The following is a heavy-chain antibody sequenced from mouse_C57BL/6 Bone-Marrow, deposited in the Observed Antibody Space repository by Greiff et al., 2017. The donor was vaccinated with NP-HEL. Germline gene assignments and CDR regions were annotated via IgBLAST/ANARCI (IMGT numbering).Heavy chain of an antibody. CDR2: ISSGGDYI. D-gene: IGHD1-1*01. Sequence: EVMLVESGEGLVKPGGSLKLSCAASGFTFSSYALSWVRPTPETRLEWVAYISSGGDYIYYADTVKGRFTISRDNARNTLYLQMSSLKSEDTAMYYCTREDYYGWNYWGQGTTLTVSS. CDR3: TREDYYGWNY. CDR1: GFTFSSYA. J-gene: IGHJ2*01. V-gene: IGHV5-9-1*02.